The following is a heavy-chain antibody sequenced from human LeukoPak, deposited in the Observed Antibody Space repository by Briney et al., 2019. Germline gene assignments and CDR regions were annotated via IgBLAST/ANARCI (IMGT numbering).Heavy chain of an antibody. Sequence: GGSLRLSCAASGFTFSNQPMHWVRQAPGKGLDYVSTISNNGGSTYYADSVKGRFTISRDNSKNTLYLQMSSLRGENTAVYYCVRDSNGMDVWGQGTTVTVSS. V-gene: IGHV3-64D*06. CDR2: ISNNGGST. CDR1: GFTFSNQP. J-gene: IGHJ6*02. CDR3: VRDSNGMDV.